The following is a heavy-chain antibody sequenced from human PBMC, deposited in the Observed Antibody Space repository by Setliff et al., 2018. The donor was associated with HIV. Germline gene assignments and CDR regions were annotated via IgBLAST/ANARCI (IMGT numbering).Heavy chain of an antibody. CDR2: ISSSGGTI. D-gene: IGHD2-21*01. V-gene: IGHV3-48*04. CDR1: AFTFSSYS. CDR3: AKLLGNGGNSDPFDI. Sequence: PGGSLRLSCAASAFTFSSYSMNWVRQAPGKGLEWVSYISSSGGTIYYADSVKGRFTISRDNSKESLFLQMNSLTTEDTALYYCAKLLGNGGNSDPFDIWGQGTTVTVSS. J-gene: IGHJ3*02.